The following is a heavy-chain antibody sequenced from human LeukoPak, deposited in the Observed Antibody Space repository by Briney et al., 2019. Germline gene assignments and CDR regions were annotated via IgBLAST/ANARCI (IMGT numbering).Heavy chain of an antibody. CDR2: ISSSSSII. J-gene: IGHJ3*02. V-gene: IGHV3-11*01. CDR3: ARVLSGVGPTTTFDI. CDR1: GFTLSDYY. D-gene: IGHD3-3*01. Sequence: GGSLRLSCGASGFTLSDYYMSWIRQAPGKGLEWVSFISSSSSIIYYADSVKGRFTSSRDNAKNSLYLQMNSLRDEDTAVYYCARVLSGVGPTTTFDIWGQGTMVTVSS.